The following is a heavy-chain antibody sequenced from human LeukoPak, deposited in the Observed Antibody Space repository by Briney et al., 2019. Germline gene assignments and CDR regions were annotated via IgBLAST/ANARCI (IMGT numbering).Heavy chain of an antibody. V-gene: IGHV3-53*01. CDR2: IYSGGST. Sequence: GGSLRLSCAASGFTVSSNYMSWVRQAPGKGLEWVSVIYSGGSTYYADSVKGRFTISRDNSKNTLYLQMNSLRAEDTAVYYCARGATYAYYFDYWGQGILVTVSS. J-gene: IGHJ4*02. D-gene: IGHD4-17*01. CDR3: ARGATYAYYFDY. CDR1: GFTVSSNY.